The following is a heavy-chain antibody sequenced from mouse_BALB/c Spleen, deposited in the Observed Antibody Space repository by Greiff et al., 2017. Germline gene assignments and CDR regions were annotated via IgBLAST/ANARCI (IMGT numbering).Heavy chain of an antibody. D-gene: IGHD2-4*01. CDR1: GYTFTDYN. Sequence: VQLQQSGPELVKPGASVKISCKASGYTFTDYNMHWVKQRPEQGLEWIGRIDPANGNTKYDPKFQGKATITADTSSNTAYLQLSSLTSEDTAVYYCASPYDYVLAWLAYWGQGTLVTVSA. V-gene: IGHV14-3*02. CDR2: IDPANGNT. CDR3: ASPYDYVLAWLAY. J-gene: IGHJ3*01.